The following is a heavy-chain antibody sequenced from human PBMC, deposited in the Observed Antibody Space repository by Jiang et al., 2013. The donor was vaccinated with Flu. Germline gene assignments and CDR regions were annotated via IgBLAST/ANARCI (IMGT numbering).Heavy chain of an antibody. V-gene: IGHV4-39*02. J-gene: IGHJ2*01. CDR3: ARPRDGFAWYFDL. D-gene: IGHD5-24*01. CDR1: GTSISMNSYY. Sequence: GPGLVKPWETLSLTCIVSGTSISMNSYYWGWIRQRPGKGLEWIGTIHFTGATQYDPSFRSRATISIDTSKNDFSLELRSVTVADTGTYYCARPRDGFAWYFDLWG. CDR2: IHFTGAT.